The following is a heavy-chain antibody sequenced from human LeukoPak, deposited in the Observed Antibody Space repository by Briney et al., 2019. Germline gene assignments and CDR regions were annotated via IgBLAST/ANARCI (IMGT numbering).Heavy chain of an antibody. Sequence: SETLSLTCTVSGGSISSYYWSWIRQPPGKGLEWIGYIYYSGSTNYNPSLKSRVTIPVDTSKNQFSLKLSSVTAADTAVYYCARVLTNYYDSSGYSASYFDLWGRGTLVTVSS. CDR1: GGSISSYY. CDR3: ARVLTNYYDSSGYSASYFDL. V-gene: IGHV4-59*01. J-gene: IGHJ2*01. CDR2: IYYSGST. D-gene: IGHD3-22*01.